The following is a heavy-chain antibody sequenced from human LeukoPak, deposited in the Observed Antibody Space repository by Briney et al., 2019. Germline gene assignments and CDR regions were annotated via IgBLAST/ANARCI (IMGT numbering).Heavy chain of an antibody. V-gene: IGHV1-18*04. CDR2: ISAYNGNT. Sequence: ASVKVSCKASGYTFTSYGISWVRQAPGQGLEWMGWISAYNGNTNYAQKLQGRVTMTTDTSTSTAYMELRSLRSDDTAVFYCARDPVAVTTDDACDICGQGTMVSVSS. CDR3: ARDPVAVTTDDACDI. J-gene: IGHJ3*02. D-gene: IGHD4-17*01. CDR1: GYTFTSYG.